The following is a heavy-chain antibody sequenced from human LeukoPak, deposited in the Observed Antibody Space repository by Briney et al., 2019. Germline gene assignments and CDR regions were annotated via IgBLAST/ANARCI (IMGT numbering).Heavy chain of an antibody. CDR3: ARETSGYYYDSSGELGY. J-gene: IGHJ4*02. CDR1: GGSISSSSYY. D-gene: IGHD3-22*01. CDR2: IYTSGST. Sequence: SETLSLTCTVSGGSISSSSYYWGWIRQPPGKGLEWIGRIYTSGSTNYNPSLKSRVTMSVDTSKNQFSLKLSSVTAADTAVYYCARETSGYYYDSSGELGYWGQGTLVTVSS. V-gene: IGHV4-39*07.